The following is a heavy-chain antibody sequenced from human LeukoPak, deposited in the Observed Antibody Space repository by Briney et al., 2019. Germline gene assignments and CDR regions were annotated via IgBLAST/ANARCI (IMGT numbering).Heavy chain of an antibody. D-gene: IGHD5-24*01. J-gene: IGHJ3*02. CDR1: GGSISSNY. V-gene: IGHV4-4*07. CDR3: ARGEMATIEDAFDI. Sequence: SETLSLTCTVSGGSISSNYWSWIRQPAGKGLEWIGRIHSFGSTNYNPSLKSRVTISVDTSKNQFSLKLSSVTAADTAVYYCARGEMATIEDAFDIWGQGTMVTVSS. CDR2: IHSFGST.